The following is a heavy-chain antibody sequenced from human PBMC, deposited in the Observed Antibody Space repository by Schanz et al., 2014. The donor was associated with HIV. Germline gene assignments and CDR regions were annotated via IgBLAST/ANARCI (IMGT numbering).Heavy chain of an antibody. J-gene: IGHJ6*02. V-gene: IGHV3-48*01. D-gene: IGHD7-27*01. CDR1: GFTFSSYS. CDR2: ISGSGGTI. CDR3: ATLETGATYYYYYYMDV. Sequence: EVQLVASGGGLVQPGGSLRLSCAASGFTFSSYSMSWVRQAPGKGLEWVSYISGSGGTIFYGDSAKGRFTISRDNDKNTLYLQMNSLRAEDTAVYYCATLETGATYYYYYYMDVWGQGTTVTVSS.